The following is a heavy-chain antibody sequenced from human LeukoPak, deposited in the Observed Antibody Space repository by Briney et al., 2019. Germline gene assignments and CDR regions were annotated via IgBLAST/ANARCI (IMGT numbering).Heavy chain of an antibody. J-gene: IGHJ4*02. CDR3: ATVYSGYDPGPYFDY. D-gene: IGHD5-12*01. V-gene: IGHV4-34*01. CDR1: GGSFSGYY. Sequence: SETLSLTCAVYGGSFSGYYWSWIRKPPGKGLEWIGEINHSGSTNYNPSLKTRVTISVDTSKNQFSLKLSSVTAADTAVYYCATVYSGYDPGPYFDYWGQGTLVTVSS. CDR2: INHSGST.